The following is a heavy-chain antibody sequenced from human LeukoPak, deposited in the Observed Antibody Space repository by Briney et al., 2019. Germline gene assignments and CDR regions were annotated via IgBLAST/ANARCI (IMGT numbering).Heavy chain of an antibody. Sequence: GGSLRLSCEASGLNFGDYWMTWVRQAPGKGLECVANIKQDGSENHYVDSVKGRFTISRDNAKNSLSLQMNSLRAEDTAVYYCATYWRYFDWLLSDIWGLGTMVTVSS. J-gene: IGHJ3*02. CDR3: ATYWRYFDWLLSDI. CDR1: GLNFGDYW. D-gene: IGHD3-9*01. V-gene: IGHV3-7*05. CDR2: IKQDGSEN.